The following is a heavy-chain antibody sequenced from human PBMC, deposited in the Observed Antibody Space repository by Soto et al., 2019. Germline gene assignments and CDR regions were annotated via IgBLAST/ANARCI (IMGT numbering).Heavy chain of an antibody. J-gene: IGHJ6*02. D-gene: IGHD5-18*01. CDR3: ARDRIQLWFSYGMDV. V-gene: IGHV3-30-3*01. CDR2: ISYDGSNK. Sequence: GGSLRLSCAASGFTFSSYAMHWVRQAPGKGLEWVAVISYDGSNKYYADSVKGRFTISGDNSKNTLYLQMNSLRAEDTAVYYCARDRIQLWFSYGMDVWGQGTTVTVSS. CDR1: GFTFSSYA.